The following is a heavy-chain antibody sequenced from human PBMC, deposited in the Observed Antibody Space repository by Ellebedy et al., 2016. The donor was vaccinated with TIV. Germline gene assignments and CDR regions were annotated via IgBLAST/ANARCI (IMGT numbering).Heavy chain of an antibody. J-gene: IGHJ4*02. D-gene: IGHD2-2*01. CDR1: GFTFSGYW. CDR2: IDFDGNNI. Sequence: GESLKISCAASGFTFSGYWMDWVRQVPGKGLVWVSRIDFDGNNINYADSVKGRFTISRDNAKNTMYLQMNSLRAEDTAVYYCARRAVPAATMYYFDYWGQGTLVTVSS. CDR3: ARRAVPAATMYYFDY. V-gene: IGHV3-74*01.